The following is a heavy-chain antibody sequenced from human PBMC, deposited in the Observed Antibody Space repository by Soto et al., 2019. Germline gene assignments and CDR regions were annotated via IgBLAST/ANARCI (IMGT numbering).Heavy chain of an antibody. D-gene: IGHD3-3*01. V-gene: IGHV1-3*01. CDR3: ARDPTSTITIFGVVIMGNWFDP. J-gene: IGHJ5*02. CDR2: INAGNGNT. CDR1: GYTFTSYA. Sequence: ASVKGSCKSSGYTFTSYAMHCVRHAPVQILGCIVWINAGNGNTKYSQKFQGRVTITRDTSASTAYMELSSLRSEDTAVYYCARDPTSTITIFGVVIMGNWFDPWGQGTLVTVSS.